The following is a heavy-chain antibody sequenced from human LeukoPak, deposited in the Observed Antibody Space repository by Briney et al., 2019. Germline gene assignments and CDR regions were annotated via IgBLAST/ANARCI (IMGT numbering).Heavy chain of an antibody. V-gene: IGHV4-39*07. CDR2: IYYSGST. CDR3: ARGFSPAAGEFDY. D-gene: IGHD6-13*01. Sequence: SETLSLTCTASGGSISSSSYYWGWIRQPPGKGLEWIGSIYYSGSTYYNPSLKSRVTISVDTSKNQFSLKLSSVTVADTAVYYCARGFSPAAGEFDYWGQGTLVTVSS. CDR1: GGSISSSSYY. J-gene: IGHJ4*02.